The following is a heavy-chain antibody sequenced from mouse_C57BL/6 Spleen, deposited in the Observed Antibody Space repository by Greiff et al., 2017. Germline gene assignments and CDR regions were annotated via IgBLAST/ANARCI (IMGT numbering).Heavy chain of an antibody. Sequence: EVQLVESGEGLVKPGGSLKLSCAASGFTFSSYAMSWVRQTPEKRLEWVAYISSGGDYIYYADTVKGRFTISRDTARNTLYLQMSSLKSEDTAMYYCTRDDDGYYYYYAMDYWGQGTSVTVSS. D-gene: IGHD2-3*01. CDR2: ISSGGDYI. CDR3: TRDDDGYYYYYAMDY. J-gene: IGHJ4*01. CDR1: GFTFSSYA. V-gene: IGHV5-9-1*02.